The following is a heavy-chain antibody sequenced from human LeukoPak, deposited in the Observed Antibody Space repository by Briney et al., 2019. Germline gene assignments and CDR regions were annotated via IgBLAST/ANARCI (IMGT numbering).Heavy chain of an antibody. Sequence: PGGSLRLSCAASGFTFSDYYMNWIRQAPGKGLEWVSYISSSGSTIYYADSVKGQFTISRDNSKNTLYLQMNSLRAEDTAVYYCAKDSATMVRGGYYFDYWGQGTLVTVSS. J-gene: IGHJ4*02. D-gene: IGHD3-10*01. CDR3: AKDSATMVRGGYYFDY. V-gene: IGHV3-11*01. CDR1: GFTFSDYY. CDR2: ISSSGSTI.